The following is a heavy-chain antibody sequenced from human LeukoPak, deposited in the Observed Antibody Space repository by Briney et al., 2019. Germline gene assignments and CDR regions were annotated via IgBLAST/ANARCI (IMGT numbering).Heavy chain of an antibody. CDR2: VNPGGGST. CDR1: GYIFSSYH. Sequence: ASVKVSCKASGYIFSSYHIHWVRQAPGQGLGWMGIVNPGGGSTSYAQKFQGRVTMTRDTSTSTVYMELRSLRSEDTAVYYCAREGTFGYSSSSTDYWGQGTLVTDSS. D-gene: IGHD6-6*01. J-gene: IGHJ4*02. CDR3: AREGTFGYSSSSTDY. V-gene: IGHV1-46*01.